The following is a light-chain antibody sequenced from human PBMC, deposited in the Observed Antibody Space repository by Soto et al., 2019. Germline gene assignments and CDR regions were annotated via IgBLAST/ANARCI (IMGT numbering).Light chain of an antibody. Sequence: AIQLPQSPSSLSEYVGDRVTITGRARKGISSALAWYRQKLGKAPKLLSYDASSLESGVTSRLSGSGFGTDFTLPISSLQPEDFTTYLWQQFNSYPLTLGGGPKLEIK. CDR1: KGISSA. CDR3: QQFNSYPLT. J-gene: IGKJ4*01. CDR2: DAS. V-gene: IGKV1-13*02.